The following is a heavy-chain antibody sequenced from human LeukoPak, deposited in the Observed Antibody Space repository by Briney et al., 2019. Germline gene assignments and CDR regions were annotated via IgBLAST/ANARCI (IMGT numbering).Heavy chain of an antibody. CDR3: ARHYDFWSGYYYYMDV. Sequence: GGSLRLSCAASGFNFISYWMSWVRQAPGKGLEWVAVISYDGSNKYYADSVKGRFTISRDNSKNTLYLQMNSLRAEDTAVYYCARHYDFWSGYYYYMDVWGKGTTVTVSS. CDR2: ISYDGSNK. CDR1: GFNFISYW. V-gene: IGHV3-30-3*01. J-gene: IGHJ6*03. D-gene: IGHD3-3*01.